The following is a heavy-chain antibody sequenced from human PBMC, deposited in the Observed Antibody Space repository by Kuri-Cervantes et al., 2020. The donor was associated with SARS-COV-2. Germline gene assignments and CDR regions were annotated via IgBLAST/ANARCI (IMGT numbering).Heavy chain of an antibody. CDR3: ARGSEYSNSLDY. V-gene: IGHV4-59*01. CDR2: ISYSGST. D-gene: IGHD6-6*01. CDR1: GASISSYY. J-gene: IGHJ4*02. Sequence: SETLSLTCTVSGASISSYYWSWIRQPPGKGLEWIGYISYSGSTNYNPSLKRRVTISVDTSKNQFSLKLSSVTAADTAVYYCARGSEYSNSLDYWGQGTLVTVSS.